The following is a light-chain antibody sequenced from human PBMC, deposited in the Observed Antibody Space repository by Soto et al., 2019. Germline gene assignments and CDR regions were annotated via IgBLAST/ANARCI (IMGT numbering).Light chain of an antibody. CDR2: TNN. CDR1: SSNIGSNT. CDR3: AAWDDSLNAVV. V-gene: IGLV1-44*01. J-gene: IGLJ2*01. Sequence: QSVLTQPPSASGTLGQRVTISCSGSSSNIGSNTVNWYQQLPGTAPKLLIYTNNQRPSGVPDRFSGSKSGTSASLAISGLQSEDEADYHCAAWDDSLNAVVFGGGTKVTVL.